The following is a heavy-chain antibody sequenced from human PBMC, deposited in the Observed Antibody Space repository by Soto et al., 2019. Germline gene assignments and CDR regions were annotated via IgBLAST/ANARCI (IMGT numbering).Heavy chain of an antibody. CDR2: IYYSGST. V-gene: IGHV4-59*01. CDR1: GSSISSYY. Sequence: SETLSLTCTVSGSSISSYYWSWIRQPPGKGLEWIGYIYYSGSTNYNPSLKSRVTISVDTSKNQFSLKLSSVTAADTAVYYCARGLGGYYDSSGYSDYWGQGTLVTVSS. J-gene: IGHJ4*02. CDR3: ARGLGGYYDSSGYSDY. D-gene: IGHD3-22*01.